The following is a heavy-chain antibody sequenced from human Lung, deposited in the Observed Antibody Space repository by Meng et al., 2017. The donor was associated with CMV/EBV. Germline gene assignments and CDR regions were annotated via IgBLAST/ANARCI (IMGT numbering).Heavy chain of an antibody. Sequence: SCAASGFTFSSYEMNWVRQAPGKGLEWVSYISSSGSTIYYADSVKGRFTISRDNAKNSLYLQMNSLRAEDTAVYHCAPTYYYDSSGYYPFDYWGQGTLVTVSS. V-gene: IGHV3-48*03. CDR2: ISSSGSTI. CDR3: APTYYYDSSGYYPFDY. J-gene: IGHJ4*02. CDR1: GFTFSSYE. D-gene: IGHD3-22*01.